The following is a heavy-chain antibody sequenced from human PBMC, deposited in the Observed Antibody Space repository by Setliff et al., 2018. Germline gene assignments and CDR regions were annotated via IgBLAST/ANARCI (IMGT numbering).Heavy chain of an antibody. Sequence: ASVKVSCKASGYTFTSYGISWVRQAPGQGLEWMGWISAYNGNTSYAQKFQGRVTITADESTSTAYMELSSLRSEDTAVYYCARGEWLLLHQTTVSNDYYYGMDVWGQGTTVTVSS. V-gene: IGHV1-18*01. CDR1: GYTFTSYG. CDR2: ISAYNGNT. CDR3: ARGEWLLLHQTTVSNDYYYGMDV. D-gene: IGHD4-17*01. J-gene: IGHJ6*02.